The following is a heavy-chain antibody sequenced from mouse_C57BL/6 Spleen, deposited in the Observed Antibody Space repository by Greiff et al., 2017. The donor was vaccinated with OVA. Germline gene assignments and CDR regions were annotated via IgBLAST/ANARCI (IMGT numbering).Heavy chain of an antibody. Sequence: EVHLVESGGGLVKPGGSLKLSCAASGFTFSSYAMSWVRQTPEKRLEWVATISDGGSYTYYPDNVKGRFTISRDNAKNNLYLQMSHLKSEDTAMYYCARERFTTVVATDFDYWGQGTTLTVSS. J-gene: IGHJ2*01. V-gene: IGHV5-4*01. CDR1: GFTFSSYA. CDR2: ISDGGSYT. CDR3: ARERFTTVVATDFDY. D-gene: IGHD1-1*01.